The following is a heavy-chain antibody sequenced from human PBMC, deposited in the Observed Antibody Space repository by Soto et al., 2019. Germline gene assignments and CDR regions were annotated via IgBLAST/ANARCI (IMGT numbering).Heavy chain of an antibody. CDR2: ISSSSSTI. CDR3: ATRDFWSGYPKYYYYYYMDV. Sequence: GGSLRLSCAASGFTFSSYSMNWVRQAPGKGLEWVSYISSSSSTIYYADSVKGRFTISRDNAKNSLYLQMNSLRAEDTAVYYCATRDFWSGYPKYYYYYYMDVWGKGTTVTVSS. CDR1: GFTFSSYS. D-gene: IGHD3-3*01. J-gene: IGHJ6*03. V-gene: IGHV3-48*01.